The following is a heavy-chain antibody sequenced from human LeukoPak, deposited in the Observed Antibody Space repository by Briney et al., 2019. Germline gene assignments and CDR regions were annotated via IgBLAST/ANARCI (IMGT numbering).Heavy chain of an antibody. CDR1: GGSISSSSYY. Sequence: SETLSLTCTVSGGSISSSSYYWGWIRQPPGKGPEWIGSIYYSGSTYYNPSLKSRVTISVDTSKNQFSLKLSSVTAADTAVYYCARHVDSSGYWRDWGQGTLVTVSS. CDR3: ARHVDSSGYWRD. V-gene: IGHV4-39*01. CDR2: IYYSGST. J-gene: IGHJ4*02. D-gene: IGHD3-22*01.